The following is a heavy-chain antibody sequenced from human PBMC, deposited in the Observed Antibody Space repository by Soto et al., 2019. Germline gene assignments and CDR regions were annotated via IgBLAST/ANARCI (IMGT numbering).Heavy chain of an antibody. J-gene: IGHJ4*02. D-gene: IGHD3-16*01. Sequence: SVKVSCKASVGTFSSYAIIWVRQAPGQGLEWMGGIIPIFGTANYAQKFQGRVTITADESTSTAYMELSSLRSEDTAVYYCARDLGQGDIDYWGKRTLVTVLS. CDR2: IIPIFGTA. CDR3: ARDLGQGDIDY. V-gene: IGHV1-69*13. CDR1: VGTFSSYA.